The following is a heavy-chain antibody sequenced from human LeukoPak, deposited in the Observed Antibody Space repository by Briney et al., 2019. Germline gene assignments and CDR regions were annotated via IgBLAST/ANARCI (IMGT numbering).Heavy chain of an antibody. CDR1: GYTFTSYG. Sequence: GPSVKVSCKASGYTFTSYGISWVRQAPGQGLEWMGWISAYNGNTNYAQKLQGRVTMTTDTSTSTAYMELSSLRSEDTAVYYCARRSVIRYCSSTSCSDYYYYMDVWGKGTTVTVSS. CDR3: ARRSVIRYCSSTSCSDYYYYMDV. J-gene: IGHJ6*03. D-gene: IGHD2-2*01. V-gene: IGHV1-18*01. CDR2: ISAYNGNT.